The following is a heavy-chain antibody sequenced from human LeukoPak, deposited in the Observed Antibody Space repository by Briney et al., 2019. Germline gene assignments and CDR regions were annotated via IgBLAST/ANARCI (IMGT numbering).Heavy chain of an antibody. CDR2: IYYSGST. Sequence: SETLSLTCTVSGGSISSSSYYWGWIRQPPGKGLEWIGSIYYSGSTYYNPSLKSRVTISVDTSKNQFSLKLSSVTAADTAVYYLARAPKPMVYAHQAFDYWGQGTLVTVSS. D-gene: IGHD2-8*01. CDR1: GGSISSSSYY. CDR3: ARAPKPMVYAHQAFDY. J-gene: IGHJ4*02. V-gene: IGHV4-39*07.